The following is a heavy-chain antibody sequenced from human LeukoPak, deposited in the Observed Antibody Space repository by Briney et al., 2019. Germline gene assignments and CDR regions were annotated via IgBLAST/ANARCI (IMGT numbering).Heavy chain of an antibody. D-gene: IGHD1-14*01. Sequence: GGSLRLSCVASGFTFSTYSMNWVRQAPGKGLEWVSSISGNSGYIYYTDSVKGRFTISRDNAKNSLYLQMNSLRAEDTAVYYCARVSTTKIDYWGQGTLVTVSS. CDR1: GFTFSTYS. V-gene: IGHV3-21*01. CDR2: ISGNSGYI. CDR3: ARVSTTKIDY. J-gene: IGHJ4*02.